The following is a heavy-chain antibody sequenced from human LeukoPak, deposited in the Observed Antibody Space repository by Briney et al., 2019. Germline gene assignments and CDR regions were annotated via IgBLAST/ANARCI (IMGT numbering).Heavy chain of an antibody. CDR1: GFSFSSYE. CDR2: ISASGTLT. D-gene: IGHD3-16*02. V-gene: IGHV3-48*03. J-gene: IGHJ4*02. Sequence: PGGSLRLSCAASGFSFSSYEMNWVRQAPGKGLEWISYISASGTLTHYADSVEGRFTISRDNVKNSLYLQMNSLRAEDTAVYYCARDYHTFDYWGQGTLVTVSS. CDR3: ARDYHTFDY.